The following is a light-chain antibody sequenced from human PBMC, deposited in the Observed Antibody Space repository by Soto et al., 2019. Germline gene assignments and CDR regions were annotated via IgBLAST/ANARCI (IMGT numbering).Light chain of an antibody. CDR3: CSYADSNNFV. CDR1: SSDVGGYNF. J-gene: IGLJ1*01. V-gene: IGLV2-8*01. Sequence: QSVLTQPPSASGSPGQSVAISCTGTSSDVGGYNFVSWYQYHPGKAPKLMIYEVNKRPSGVPDRFSGSKSGNTAFLTVSGLQAEDEADYYCCSYADSNNFVFGAGTKVTVL. CDR2: EVN.